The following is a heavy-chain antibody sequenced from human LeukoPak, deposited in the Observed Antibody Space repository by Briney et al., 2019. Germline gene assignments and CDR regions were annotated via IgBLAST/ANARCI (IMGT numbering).Heavy chain of an antibody. Sequence: SVKVSCKASGGTFSSYAISWVRQAPGQGLERMGRIIPILGIANYAQKFQGRVTITADKSTSTAYMELSSLRSEDTAVYYCARRITMVRGANYGMDVWGQGTTVTVSS. CDR3: ARRITMVRGANYGMDV. CDR1: GGTFSSYA. CDR2: IIPILGIA. V-gene: IGHV1-69*04. D-gene: IGHD3-10*01. J-gene: IGHJ6*02.